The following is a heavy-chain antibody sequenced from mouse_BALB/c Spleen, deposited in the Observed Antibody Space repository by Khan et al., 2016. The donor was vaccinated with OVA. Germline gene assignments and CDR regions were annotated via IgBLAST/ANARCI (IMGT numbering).Heavy chain of an antibody. CDR2: ITYSGNT. CDR3: ARSYGSWAMDY. D-gene: IGHD1-1*01. J-gene: IGHJ4*01. CDR1: GDSITSGF. Sequence: EVQLVESGPSLVKPSQTLSLTCSVTGDSITSGFWNWIRKFPGNKFEYMGYITYSGNTYYNPSLKSRISTTRDTSKSQYYLQLNSVTTEDTATYDCARSYGSWAMDYWGQGTSVTVSS. V-gene: IGHV3-8*02.